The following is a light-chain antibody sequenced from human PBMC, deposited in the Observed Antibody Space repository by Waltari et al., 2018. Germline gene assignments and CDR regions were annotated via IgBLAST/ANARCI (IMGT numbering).Light chain of an antibody. J-gene: IGKJ2*01. CDR3: MHGGHWPYT. V-gene: IGKV2-30*01. CDR2: KIS. CDR1: QSLVNSDGNTY. Sequence: VVLTQSPLSLPVTPGQPASIPCSPSQSLVNSDGNTYLNLFQQRPGQSPRRLLYKISNRDSGVPDRFSGSGSGTDFTLKISRVEAEDVGIYYCMHGGHWPYTFGQGTKLEIE.